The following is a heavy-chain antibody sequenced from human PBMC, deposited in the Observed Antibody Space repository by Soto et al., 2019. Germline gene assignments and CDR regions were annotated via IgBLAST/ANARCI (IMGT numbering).Heavy chain of an antibody. D-gene: IGHD4-4*01. CDR1: GGSISSGGYS. Sequence: SLTCGVSGGSISSGGYSWSWIRQPPGKGLEWIGYIYHSGSTYYNPSLKSRVTISVDRSKNQFSLKLTSVTAADTAVYYCARARFDYSNYCNWLDPWGQGTRVTDS. V-gene: IGHV4-30-2*01. CDR2: IYHSGST. CDR3: ARARFDYSNYCNWLDP. J-gene: IGHJ5*02.